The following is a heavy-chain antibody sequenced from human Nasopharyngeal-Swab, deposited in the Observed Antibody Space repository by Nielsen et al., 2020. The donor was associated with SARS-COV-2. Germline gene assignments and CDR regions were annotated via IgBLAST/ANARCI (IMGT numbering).Heavy chain of an antibody. CDR1: GFTFDIYE. V-gene: IGHV3-48*03. CDR3: ARGGGGSSGYYFDF. CDR2: ISSTGSTI. J-gene: IGHJ4*02. Sequence: GGSRLSCAASGFTFDIYEMDWVRQAPGKGLEWVSYISSTGSTIYYADSVKGRFTISRDNAKNSLYLQMNSLRAEDTAVYYCARGGGGSSGYYFDFWGQGTLVTVSS. D-gene: IGHD3-22*01.